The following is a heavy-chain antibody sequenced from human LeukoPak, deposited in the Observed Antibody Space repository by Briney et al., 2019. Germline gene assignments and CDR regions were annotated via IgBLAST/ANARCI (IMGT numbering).Heavy chain of an antibody. D-gene: IGHD1-26*01. CDR1: GFTFSSYG. CDR3: ARKPLGEGATTTYYYYYGMDV. V-gene: IGHV3-33*01. CDR2: IWYDGSNK. Sequence: GRSLRLSCAASGFTFSSYGMHWVRQAPGKGLEWVAVIWYDGSNKYYADSVKGRFTISRDNSKNTLYLQMNSLRAEDTAVYYCARKPLGEGATTTYYYYYGMDVWGQGTTVTVSS. J-gene: IGHJ6*02.